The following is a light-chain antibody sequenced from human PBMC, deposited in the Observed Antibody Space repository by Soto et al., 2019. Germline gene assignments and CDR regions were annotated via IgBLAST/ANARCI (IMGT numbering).Light chain of an antibody. CDR3: GADHGSGNNFVLV. CDR1: SGYSNYK. J-gene: IGLJ2*01. Sequence: QSVLTQPPSASASLGASVTLNCTLSSGYSNYKVDWYQQRPGKGPRFVMRVGTGGIVGSKGDGIPDRFSVLGSGLNRYLTIKNIQEEDESHYHCGADHGSGNNFVLVFGGGTKLTVL. CDR2: VGTGGIVG. V-gene: IGLV9-49*01.